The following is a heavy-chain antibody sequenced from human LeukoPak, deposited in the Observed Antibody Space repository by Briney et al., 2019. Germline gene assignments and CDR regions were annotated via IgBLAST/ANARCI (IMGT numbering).Heavy chain of an antibody. V-gene: IGHV1-46*01. Sequence: GASVKVSCKASGYTFTSYYMHWVRQAPGQGLEWMGIINPSGGSTSYAQKFQGRVTMTRDMSTSTVYMELSSLRSEDTAVYYCAREDGRTFEFDPWAREPWSPSPQ. J-gene: IGHJ5*02. CDR1: GYTFTSYY. D-gene: IGHD3-16*01. CDR3: AREDGRTFEFDP. CDR2: INPSGGST.